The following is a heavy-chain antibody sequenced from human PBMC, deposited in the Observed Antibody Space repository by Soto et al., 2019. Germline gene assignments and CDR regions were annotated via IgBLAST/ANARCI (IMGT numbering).Heavy chain of an antibody. V-gene: IGHV3-23*01. CDR2: ISGSGGST. CDR3: AKAGHCSSTSCYAGYYYGMDV. CDR1: GFTFSSYA. J-gene: IGHJ6*02. Sequence: GGSLRLSCAASGFTFSSYAMSWVRQDPGKGLEWVSAISGSGGSTYYADSVKGRFTISRDNSKNTLYLQMNSLRAEDTAVYYCAKAGHCSSTSCYAGYYYGMDVWGQGTTVTVSS. D-gene: IGHD2-2*01.